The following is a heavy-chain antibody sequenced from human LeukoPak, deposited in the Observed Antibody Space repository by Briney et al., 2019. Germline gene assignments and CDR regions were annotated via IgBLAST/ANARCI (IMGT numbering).Heavy chain of an antibody. CDR2: ISGSGGST. CDR1: GFTFSSYA. Sequence: GGSLRLSCAASGFTFSSYAMSWVRQAPGKGLEWVSAISGSGGSTYYADSVKGRFTISRDNSKNTLYLQMNSLRAEDTAVYYCAKGTSGYSKPKPFDYWGQGTLVTVSS. D-gene: IGHD4-11*01. V-gene: IGHV3-23*01. CDR3: AKGTSGYSKPKPFDY. J-gene: IGHJ4*02.